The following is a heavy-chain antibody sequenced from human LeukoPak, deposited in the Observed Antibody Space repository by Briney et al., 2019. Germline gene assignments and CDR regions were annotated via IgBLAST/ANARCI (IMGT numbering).Heavy chain of an antibody. Sequence: SSETLSLTCTVSGGSISSYYWSWIRQPPGKGLEWIGYIYYSGGTNYNPSLKSRVTISVDTSKNQFSLKLSSVTAADTAVYYCARGDNYVFDVWGRGTLVSVSS. J-gene: IGHJ2*01. D-gene: IGHD5-24*01. CDR2: IYYSGGT. V-gene: IGHV4-59*01. CDR3: ARGDNYVFDV. CDR1: GGSISSYY.